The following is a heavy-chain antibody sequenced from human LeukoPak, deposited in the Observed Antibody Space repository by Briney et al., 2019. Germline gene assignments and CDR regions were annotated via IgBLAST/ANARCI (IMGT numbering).Heavy chain of an antibody. D-gene: IGHD1-26*01. J-gene: IGHJ4*02. V-gene: IGHV1-2*04. CDR1: GYTFTGYY. CDR3: ARDRGGSYRSFDY. Sequence: ASVKVSCKASGYTFTGYYMHWVRQAPGQGLEWMGWINPNSGGTNYAQKFQGWVTMTRDTSISTAYMELSSLRSEDTAVYYCARDRGGSYRSFDYWGQGTLVTVSS. CDR2: INPNSGGT.